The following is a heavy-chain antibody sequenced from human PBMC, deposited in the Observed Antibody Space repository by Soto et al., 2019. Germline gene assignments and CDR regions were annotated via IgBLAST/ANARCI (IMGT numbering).Heavy chain of an antibody. CDR1: GFTFSSYG. CDR3: AKNLAAFDI. J-gene: IGHJ3*02. Sequence: QVQLVESGGGGVQPGRSLRLSCAASGFTFSSYGMHWVRQAPGKGLEWVAVISYDGRNKYYADSVKGRFTISRDNSKNTLYLQMNSLRAEDTAVYYCAKNLAAFDIWGQGTMVTVSS. V-gene: IGHV3-30*18. CDR2: ISYDGRNK.